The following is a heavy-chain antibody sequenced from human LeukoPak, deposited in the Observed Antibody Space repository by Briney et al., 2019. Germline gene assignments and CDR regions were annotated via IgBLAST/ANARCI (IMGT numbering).Heavy chain of an antibody. CDR3: ARDSITVSPTYHYYYYGMDV. J-gene: IGHJ6*02. D-gene: IGHD3-3*01. CDR2: IYYSGST. Sequence: SGPGLVKPSETLSLTCTVSGGSISSSSYYWGWIRQPPGKGLEWIGSIYYSGSTYYNPSLKSRVTISVDTSKNQSSLKLSSVTAADTAVYYCARDSITVSPTYHYYYYGMDVWGQGTTVTVSS. V-gene: IGHV4-39*07. CDR1: GGSISSSSYY.